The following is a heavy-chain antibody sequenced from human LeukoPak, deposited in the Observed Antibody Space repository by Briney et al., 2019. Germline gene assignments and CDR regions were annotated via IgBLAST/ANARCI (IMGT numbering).Heavy chain of an antibody. CDR1: GYTFTTYW. D-gene: IGHD5-12*01. J-gene: IGHJ4*02. CDR2: IYPGDSDT. CDR3: ASRSNSGYEFFDY. Sequence: GESLKISCKASGYTFTTYWIGWVRQMPGKGLEWVGIIYPGDSDTRYSPSFQGQVTISADKSINTAYLQWSSLKASDTAMYYCASRSNSGYEFFDYWGQGTLVTVSS. V-gene: IGHV5-51*01.